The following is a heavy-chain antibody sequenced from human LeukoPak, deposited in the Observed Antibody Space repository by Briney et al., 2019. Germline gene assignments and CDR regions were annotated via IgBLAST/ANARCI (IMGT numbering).Heavy chain of an antibody. CDR3: ARDLASRIIAAAGTTHWFDP. J-gene: IGHJ5*02. D-gene: IGHD6-13*01. CDR2: INPNSGGT. Sequence: GASVKVSCKASGYTYTGYYMHWVRQAPGQGLEWMGWINPNSGGTNYAQKFQGRVTMTRDTSISTAYMELSRLRSDDTAVYYCARDLASRIIAAAGTTHWFDPWGQGTLVTVSS. CDR1: GYTYTGYY. V-gene: IGHV1-2*02.